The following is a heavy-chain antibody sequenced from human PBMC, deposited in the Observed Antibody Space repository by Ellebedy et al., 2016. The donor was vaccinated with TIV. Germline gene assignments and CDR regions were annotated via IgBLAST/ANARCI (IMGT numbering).Heavy chain of an antibody. V-gene: IGHV3-23*01. Sequence: GESLKISCAPSGFIFSHYHMHWVRQAPGKGLEWVSTISGSNTYYADSVRGRLTISRDNSRNTLYLQINSLRAEDTAVYYCAGGTGWIFDLWGRGTLVTVSS. D-gene: IGHD6-19*01. J-gene: IGHJ2*01. CDR3: AGGTGWIFDL. CDR1: GFIFSHYH. CDR2: ISGSNT.